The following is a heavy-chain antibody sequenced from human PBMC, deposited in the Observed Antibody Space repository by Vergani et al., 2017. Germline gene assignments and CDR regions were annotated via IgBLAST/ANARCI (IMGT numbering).Heavy chain of an antibody. CDR1: CLSFSGYY. J-gene: IGHJ6*03. D-gene: IGHD3-3*01. CDR2: FNQSRST. V-gene: IGHV4-34*01. CDR3: ARVQELYDFXSGYRVRYYYYMDG. Sequence: QVQLQQWGAGLLKPSETLYLTFAVYCLSFSGYYCSWIRQPPGQGLEWIGEFNQSRSTNYNPSLKSRVTISVDTSKNQFSRKLSSVPAADTAVYYCARVQELYDFXSGYRVRYYYYMDGWGKGTTVTVYS.